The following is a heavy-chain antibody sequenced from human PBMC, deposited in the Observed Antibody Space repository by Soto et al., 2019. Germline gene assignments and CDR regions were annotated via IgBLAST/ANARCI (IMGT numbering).Heavy chain of an antibody. CDR3: ARTEISGSYIRGFDY. Sequence: QVQLVESGGGVVQPGRSLRLSCAASGFTFSSYGMHWVRQAPGKGLEWVAVIWYDGSNKYYADSVKGRFTISRDNSKNTLYLQMNSLRAEDTAVYYCARTEISGSYIRGFDYWGQGTLVTVSS. V-gene: IGHV3-33*01. CDR2: IWYDGSNK. CDR1: GFTFSSYG. D-gene: IGHD1-26*01. J-gene: IGHJ4*02.